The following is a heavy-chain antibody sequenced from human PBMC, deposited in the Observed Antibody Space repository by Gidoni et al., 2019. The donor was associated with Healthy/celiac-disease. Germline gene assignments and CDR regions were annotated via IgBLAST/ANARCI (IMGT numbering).Heavy chain of an antibody. CDR3: ARDWDPRGAFDI. J-gene: IGHJ3*02. V-gene: IGHV4-61*02. D-gene: IGHD1-26*01. CDR1: GGSISSGSYY. Sequence: QVQLQESGPGLVKPSQTLSLTCTVSGGSISSGSYYWSWIRQPAGKGLEWIGRIYTSGSTNYNPSLKSRVTISVDTSKNQFSLKLSSVTAADTAVYYCARDWDPRGAFDIWGQGTMVTVSS. CDR2: IYTSGST.